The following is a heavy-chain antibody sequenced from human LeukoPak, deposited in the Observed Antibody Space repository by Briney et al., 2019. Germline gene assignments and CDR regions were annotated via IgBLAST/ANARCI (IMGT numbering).Heavy chain of an antibody. CDR3: AREGSSSFGFDY. CDR1: GFTFSSYG. D-gene: IGHD6-6*01. J-gene: IGHJ4*02. CDR2: IWYDGSNK. Sequence: GGSLRLSCAASGFTFSSYGMHWVRQAPGKGLEWVAVIWYDGSNKYYADSVKGRFTISRDNSKNTLYLQMNSLRAEDTAVYYCAREGSSSFGFDYWGQGTLVTVSS. V-gene: IGHV3-33*01.